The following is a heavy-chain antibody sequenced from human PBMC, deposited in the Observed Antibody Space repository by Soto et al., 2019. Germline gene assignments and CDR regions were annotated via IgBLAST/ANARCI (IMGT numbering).Heavy chain of an antibody. J-gene: IGHJ4*02. CDR3: ARELASYNDY. Sequence: VGSLRLSCAASGFTFSGYWMHWVRQAPGKGLVWVSRIDGDGSRTNYADSVKGRFTISRDNAKNTLYLQMNSLRAEDTAVYYCARELASYNDYWGQGTLVTVSS. CDR2: IDGDGSRT. V-gene: IGHV3-74*01. CDR1: GFTFSGYW. D-gene: IGHD1-1*01.